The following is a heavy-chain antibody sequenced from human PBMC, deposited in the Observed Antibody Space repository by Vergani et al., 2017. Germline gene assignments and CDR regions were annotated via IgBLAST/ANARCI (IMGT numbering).Heavy chain of an antibody. CDR3: ARHGNYDFWSGYSASAEYFQH. J-gene: IGHJ1*01. CDR1: GGSFSGYY. Sequence: QVQLQQWGAGLLKPSETLSLTCAVYGGSFSGYYWSWIRQPPGKGLEWIGEINHSGSTNYNPSLKSRVTISVDTSKNQFSLKLSSVTAADTAVYYCARHGNYDFWSGYSASAEYFQHWGQGTLVTVSS. CDR2: INHSGST. D-gene: IGHD3-3*01. V-gene: IGHV4-34*01.